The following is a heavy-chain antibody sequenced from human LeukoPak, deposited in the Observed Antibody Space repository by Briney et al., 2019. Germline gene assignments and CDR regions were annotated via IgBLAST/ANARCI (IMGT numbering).Heavy chain of an antibody. V-gene: IGHV1-8*01. D-gene: IGHD2-15*01. Sequence: ASVKVSCKASGYTFTNYDINWVRHVSAQGLEWMGWVKPNSGDTGYAQKFQGRVTMTSDTSTSTSYMEPSGLTSEDTAMYYCARTPPEKSHIDYWGRGTLVTVS. CDR3: ARTPPEKSHIDY. J-gene: IGHJ4*01. CDR2: VKPNSGDT. CDR1: GYTFTNYD.